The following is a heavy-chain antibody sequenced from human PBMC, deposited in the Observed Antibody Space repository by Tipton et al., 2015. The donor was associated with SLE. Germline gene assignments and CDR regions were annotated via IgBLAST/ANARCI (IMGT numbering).Heavy chain of an antibody. CDR2: ISGGNTYI. V-gene: IGHV3-21*01. Sequence: SLRLSCVASGFRLSRYWMTWIRQAPGKGLEWVSSISGGNTYIHYADSMKGRFTISRDNAKNSLYLQMNSLRAEDTAVYYCARDLWDSTSREGHRFDPWGQGTLVTVSS. CDR1: GFRLSRYW. CDR3: ARDLWDSTSREGHRFDP. D-gene: IGHD6-13*01. J-gene: IGHJ5*02.